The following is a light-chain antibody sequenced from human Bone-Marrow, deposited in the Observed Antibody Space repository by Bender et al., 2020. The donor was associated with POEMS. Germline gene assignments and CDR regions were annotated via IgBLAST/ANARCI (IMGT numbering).Light chain of an antibody. CDR3: SSYTSSSTLCV. J-gene: IGLJ1*01. V-gene: IGLV2-14*02. CDR1: SGDIGSYNL. CDR2: EVS. Sequence: QSALTQPASVSGSPGQSITISCTGTSGDIGSYNLVSWYQQHPGKVPKLMIYEVSNRPSGVSNRFSGSKSGNTASLTISGLQAEDEADYYCSSYTSSSTLCVFGTGTKVTVL.